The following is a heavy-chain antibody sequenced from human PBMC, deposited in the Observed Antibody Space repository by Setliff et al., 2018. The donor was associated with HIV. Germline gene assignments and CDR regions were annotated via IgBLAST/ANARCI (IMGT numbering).Heavy chain of an antibody. CDR1: GGSFSGYY. CDR2: INHSGST. J-gene: IGHJ4*02. CDR3: ARDPRPSNYRLLWYFDF. D-gene: IGHD2-2*01. V-gene: IGHV4-34*01. Sequence: SETLSLTCAVYGGSFSGYYWSWIRQPPGKGLEWIGEINHSGSTNYNPSLKSRVTISVDTSKNQFSLKLSSVTAADTAVYYCARDPRPSNYRLLWYFDFWGQGTLVTVSS.